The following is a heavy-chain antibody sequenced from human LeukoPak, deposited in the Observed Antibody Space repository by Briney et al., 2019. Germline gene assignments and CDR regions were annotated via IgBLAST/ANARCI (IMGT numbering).Heavy chain of an antibody. J-gene: IGHJ4*02. CDR3: ARGIAAAGTGGYFDY. CDR1: GGSFSGYY. CDR2: INHSGST. V-gene: IGHV4-34*01. Sequence: PSETLSLTCAAYGGSFSGYYWSWIRQPPGKGLEWIGEINHSGSTNCNPSLKSRVTISVDTSKNQFSLKLSSVTAADTAVYYCARGIAAAGTGGYFDYWGQGTLVTVSS. D-gene: IGHD6-13*01.